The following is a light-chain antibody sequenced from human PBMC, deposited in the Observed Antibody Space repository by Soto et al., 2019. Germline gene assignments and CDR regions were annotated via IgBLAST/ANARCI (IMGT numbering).Light chain of an antibody. J-gene: IGLJ1*01. CDR3: SSYSDSDTKV. CDR2: EVN. CDR1: SSDVGAYIY. V-gene: IGLV2-14*03. Sequence: QSVLPQPASVSGSPGQSITISCGGTSSDVGAYIYVSWYQQFPGKAPKLIIYEVNNRPSGVSDRFSGSKSDTTAYLTISGLQAEDEADYYCSSYSDSDTKVFGTGTKVTVL.